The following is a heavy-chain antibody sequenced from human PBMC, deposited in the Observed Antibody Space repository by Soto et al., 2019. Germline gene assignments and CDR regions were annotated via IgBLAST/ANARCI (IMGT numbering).Heavy chain of an antibody. Sequence: HEHLVQSGAEVKRPGASLKVSCKASGYSFTGYYIHWVRQAPGQGLEWMGWINPDSGATNYAQNFQGRVILTSDTSISTASMALTSLTSDDTAVYYCARGGYGTGGYPFPYFDYWGQGTLVIVSS. CDR3: ARGGYGTGGYPFPYFDY. CDR1: GYSFTGYY. J-gene: IGHJ4*02. V-gene: IGHV1-2*02. D-gene: IGHD2-8*02. CDR2: INPDSGAT.